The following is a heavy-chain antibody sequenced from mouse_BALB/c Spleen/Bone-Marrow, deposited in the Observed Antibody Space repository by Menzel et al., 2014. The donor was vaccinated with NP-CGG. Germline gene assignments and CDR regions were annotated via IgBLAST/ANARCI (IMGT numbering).Heavy chain of an antibody. CDR1: GFDFSRYW. CDR2: INPGSSTI. J-gene: IGHJ4*01. Sequence: EVILVESGGGLVQPGGSLNLSCAASGFDFSRYWMSWARQAPGKGQEWIGEINPGSSTINYTPSLKDKFIISRDNAKNTLYLQMSKVRSEDTALYYCARLLTLRAMDYWGQGTSVTVSS. V-gene: IGHV4-2*02. CDR3: ARLLTLRAMDY.